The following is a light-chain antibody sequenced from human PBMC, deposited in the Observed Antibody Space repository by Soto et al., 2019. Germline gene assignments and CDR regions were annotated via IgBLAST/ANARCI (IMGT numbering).Light chain of an antibody. CDR1: QSISNW. CDR3: QQYNSYS. Sequence: DIQMTQSASTLPVSLGDRVTITCRASQSISNWLAWYQQKPGTAPKVLIYHASNLQSGVPSRFSGTGSGTAFTLTISSMQPDDFATYYCQQYNSYSFGQGTKVDIK. J-gene: IGKJ1*01. CDR2: HAS. V-gene: IGKV1-5*01.